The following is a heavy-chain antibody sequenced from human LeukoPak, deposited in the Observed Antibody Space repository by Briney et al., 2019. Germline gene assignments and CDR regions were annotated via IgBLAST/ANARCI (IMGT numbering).Heavy chain of an antibody. V-gene: IGHV3-23*01. CDR3: AKDGEKVDTAMDY. D-gene: IGHD5-18*01. J-gene: IGHJ4*02. Sequence: GVSLRLSCAASGFTFSSYAMSWVRQAPGKGLEWVSAISGSGGSTYYADSVKGRFTISRDNSKNTLYLQMNSLRAEDTAVYYCAKDGEKVDTAMDYWGQGTQVTVSS. CDR2: ISGSGGST. CDR1: GFTFSSYA.